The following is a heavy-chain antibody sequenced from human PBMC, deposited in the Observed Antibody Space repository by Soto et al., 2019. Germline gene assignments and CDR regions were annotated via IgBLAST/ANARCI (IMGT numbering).Heavy chain of an antibody. V-gene: IGHV4-34*01. CDR3: ARRGLYSSSPLFDY. Sequence: SETLSLTCAVYGGSFSGYYWSWIRQPPGKGLEWIGEINHSGSTNYNPSLKSRVTISVDTSKNQFSLKLSSVTAADTAVYYCARRGLYSSSPLFDYWGQGTLVTVSS. CDR1: GGSFSGYY. J-gene: IGHJ4*02. CDR2: INHSGST. D-gene: IGHD6-6*01.